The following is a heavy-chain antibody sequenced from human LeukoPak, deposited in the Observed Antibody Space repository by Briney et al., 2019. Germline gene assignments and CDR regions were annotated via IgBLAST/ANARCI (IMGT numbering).Heavy chain of an antibody. Sequence: GGSLRLSCAASGFTFSSYWMSWVRQAPGKGLEWVANIKQDGSEKYYVDSVKGRFTISRDNAKNSLYLQMNSLRAEDTAVYYCARDLQRRYYYYGMDVWGQGTTVTVSS. J-gene: IGHJ6*02. CDR1: GFTFSSYW. CDR2: IKQDGSEK. CDR3: ARDLQRRYYYYGMDV. D-gene: IGHD3-10*01. V-gene: IGHV3-7*01.